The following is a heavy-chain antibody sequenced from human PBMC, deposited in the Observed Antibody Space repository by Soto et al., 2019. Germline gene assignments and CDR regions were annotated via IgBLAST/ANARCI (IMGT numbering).Heavy chain of an antibody. Sequence: EVQLVQSGAEVKKAGESLKISCKGSGYSFTTYWIGWVRQMPGKGLEWMGIIYPGDSDTKYSPSFQGQVIISADKSISTAYLQWSSLKASDTALYYCARTISSEYYFPFDYWGQGTLVTVSS. CDR1: GYSFTTYW. J-gene: IGHJ4*02. CDR3: ARTISSEYYFPFDY. V-gene: IGHV5-51*01. CDR2: IYPGDSDT. D-gene: IGHD3-22*01.